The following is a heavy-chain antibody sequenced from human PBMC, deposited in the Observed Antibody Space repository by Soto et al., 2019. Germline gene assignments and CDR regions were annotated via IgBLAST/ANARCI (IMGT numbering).Heavy chain of an antibody. V-gene: IGHV4-34*01. Sequence: LSLTCAVYGGSFSGYYWSWIRQPPGKGLEWIGEINHSGSTNYNPSLKSRVTISVDTSKNQFSLKLSSVTAADTAAYYCARGPLWFGESFTFFDYWGQGTLVTVSS. J-gene: IGHJ4*02. CDR2: INHSGST. CDR1: GGSFSGYY. CDR3: ARGPLWFGESFTFFDY. D-gene: IGHD3-10*01.